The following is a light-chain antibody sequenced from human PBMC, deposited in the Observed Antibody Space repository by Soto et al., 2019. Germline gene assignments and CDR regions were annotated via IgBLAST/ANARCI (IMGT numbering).Light chain of an antibody. Sequence: QSALTQPPSASGSPGQSVTISCTGTSSDVGGYKYVSWYQQHPGKAPQLMIYEVSKRPSGVPDRFSVSKSGNTASLTVSGLQAEDEADYYCSSYAGSNDVIFGGGTQLTVL. CDR2: EVS. V-gene: IGLV2-8*01. CDR1: SSDVGGYKY. J-gene: IGLJ2*01. CDR3: SSYAGSNDVI.